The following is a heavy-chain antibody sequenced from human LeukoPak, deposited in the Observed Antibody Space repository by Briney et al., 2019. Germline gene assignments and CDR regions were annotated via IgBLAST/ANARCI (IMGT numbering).Heavy chain of an antibody. Sequence: TLSLTCAVSGGSISSGGYSWSWIRQPPGKGLEWIGYIYYSGSTYYNPSLQSRVTISVDRSKNQYSLKLSSVTAADTAVYYCARYAKSTYYGMDVWGQGTTVTVSS. CDR1: GGSISSGGYS. J-gene: IGHJ6*02. CDR2: IYYSGST. V-gene: IGHV4-30-2*01. CDR3: ARYAKSTYYGMDV.